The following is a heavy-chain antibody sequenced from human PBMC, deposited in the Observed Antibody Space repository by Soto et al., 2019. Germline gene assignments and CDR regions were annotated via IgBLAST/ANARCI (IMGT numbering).Heavy chain of an antibody. CDR1: GFTFSSYE. J-gene: IGHJ6*02. CDR3: ASVYDSSGYYYVPYYYYGMDV. CDR2: ISSSGSTI. D-gene: IGHD3-22*01. Sequence: EVQLVESGGGLVQPGGSLRLSCAASGFTFSSYEMNWVRQAPGKGLEWVSYISSSGSTIYYADSVKGRFTISRDNAQNALYLQTNSLRAEDKAVYYCASVYDSSGYYYVPYYYYGMDVGGQGTTVTVSS. V-gene: IGHV3-48*03.